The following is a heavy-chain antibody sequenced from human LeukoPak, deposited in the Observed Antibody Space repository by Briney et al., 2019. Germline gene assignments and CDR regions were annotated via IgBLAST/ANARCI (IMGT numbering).Heavy chain of an antibody. Sequence: GGSLRLSCAASGFTFSSYSMNWVRQAPGKGLEWVSSISSSSSYIYYADSVKGRFTISRDNAKNSLYLQMNSLRAEDTAVYYCANTPRTAEGGTRDYWGQGTLVTVSS. CDR3: ANTPRTAEGGTRDY. J-gene: IGHJ4*02. D-gene: IGHD6-19*01. CDR2: ISSSSSYI. V-gene: IGHV3-21*01. CDR1: GFTFSSYS.